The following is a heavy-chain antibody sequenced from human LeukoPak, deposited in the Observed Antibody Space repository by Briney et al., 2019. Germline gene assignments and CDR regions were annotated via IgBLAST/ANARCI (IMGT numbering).Heavy chain of an antibody. D-gene: IGHD2-2*01. CDR2: IFPGDSRI. J-gene: IGHJ5*02. CDR3: AWRDLTSTRSLP. CDR1: GYSFTNYW. Sequence: GESLKISCQGFGYSFTNYWIGWVRQMPGKGMEWMGVIFPGDSRIRYNPSFQGQVTISVDTSISTAYLQWGSLKASDSAMYYCAWRDLTSTRSLPWGQGTLVTVSS. V-gene: IGHV5-51*01.